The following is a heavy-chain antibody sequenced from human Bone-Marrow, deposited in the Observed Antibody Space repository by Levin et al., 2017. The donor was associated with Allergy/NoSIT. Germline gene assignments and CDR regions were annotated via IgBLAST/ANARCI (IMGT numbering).Heavy chain of an antibody. CDR2: ITAYNGNT. CDR3: ARDQWAGGSGCHPRPFDY. V-gene: IGHV1-18*01. D-gene: IGHD3-10*01. Sequence: ASVKVSCKASGSTFGRDGISWVRQAPGQRPEWMGWITAYNGNTDYAQQFQGRITMTTDTLRTTVYMELRSLTSDDTAVYFCARDQWAGGSGCHPRPFDYWGQGTLVTVSS. J-gene: IGHJ4*02. CDR1: GSTFGRDG.